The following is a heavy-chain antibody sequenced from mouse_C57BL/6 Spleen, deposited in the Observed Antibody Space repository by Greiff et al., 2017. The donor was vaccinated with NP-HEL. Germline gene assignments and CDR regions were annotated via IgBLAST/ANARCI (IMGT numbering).Heavy chain of an antibody. CDR3: ARTHSTRSWFAY. Sequence: QVQLQQSGPGLVQPSQSLSITCTVSGFSLTSYGVHWVRQSPGKGLEWLGVIWSGGSTDYNAAFISRLSISKDNSKSQVFFKMNSLQADDTAIYYCARTHSTRSWFAYWGQGTLVTVSA. CDR1: GFSLTSYG. V-gene: IGHV2-2*01. D-gene: IGHD2-5*01. J-gene: IGHJ3*01. CDR2: IWSGGST.